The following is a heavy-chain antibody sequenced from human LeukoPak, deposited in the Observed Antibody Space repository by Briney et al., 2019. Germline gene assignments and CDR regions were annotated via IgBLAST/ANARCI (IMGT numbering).Heavy chain of an antibody. D-gene: IGHD3-10*01. J-gene: IGHJ3*02. Sequence: ASVTVSFTASGYTFTIYGISWVRQAPGQGLEWMGWISAYNGNTNYAQKLQGRVTMTTDTSTSTVYMELRGLRSDDTAVYYCARDRIPMVRGVPDVFDIWGQGTMVTVSS. CDR2: ISAYNGNT. V-gene: IGHV1-18*01. CDR1: GYTFTIYG. CDR3: ARDRIPMVRGVPDVFDI.